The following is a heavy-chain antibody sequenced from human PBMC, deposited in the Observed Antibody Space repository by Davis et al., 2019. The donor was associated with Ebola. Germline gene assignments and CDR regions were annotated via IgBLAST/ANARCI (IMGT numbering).Heavy chain of an antibody. V-gene: IGHV3-48*01. CDR3: AGYGSTGSMDV. CDR2: ISSSSSTI. CDR1: GFTFSSYS. Sequence: GESLKISCAASGFTFSSYSMNWVRQAPGKGLEWVSYISSSSSTIYYADSVKGRFTISRDNAKNSLYLQMNSLRAEDTAVYYCAGYGSTGSMDVWGQGTTVAVSS. D-gene: IGHD3-10*01. J-gene: IGHJ6*02.